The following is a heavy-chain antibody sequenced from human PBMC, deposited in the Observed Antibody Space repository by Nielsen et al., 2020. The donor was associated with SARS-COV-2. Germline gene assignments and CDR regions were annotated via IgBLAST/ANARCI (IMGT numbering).Heavy chain of an antibody. CDR2: IKQDGREN. CDR3: ERDIAAGTEY. D-gene: IGHD6-13*01. V-gene: IGHV3-7*03. J-gene: IGHJ4*02. Sequence: VREAPGKGLEWVANIKQDGRENYYVDSVKGRFTISRDNAKNSLYLQMNSVGVEDRAVYYCERDIAAGTEYWGQGTLVTVSS.